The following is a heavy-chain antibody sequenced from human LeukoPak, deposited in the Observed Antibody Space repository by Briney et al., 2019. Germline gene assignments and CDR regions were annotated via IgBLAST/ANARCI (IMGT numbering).Heavy chain of an antibody. Sequence: GGSLRLSCAASGFNFSSHLMSWVRQAPGKGLEWVANIGQDGTEKNYVDSVKGRFTIYRDNAKNSLYLQMSSLRAEDTAVYHCARGYCSGTSCFGAFDMWGQGTMVPVS. D-gene: IGHD2-2*01. CDR1: GFNFSSHL. CDR3: ARGYCSGTSCFGAFDM. CDR2: IGQDGTEK. V-gene: IGHV3-7*01. J-gene: IGHJ3*02.